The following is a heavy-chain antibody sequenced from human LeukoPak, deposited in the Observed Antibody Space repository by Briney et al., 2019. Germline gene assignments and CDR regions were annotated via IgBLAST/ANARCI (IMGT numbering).Heavy chain of an antibody. V-gene: IGHV3-23*01. D-gene: IGHD3-10*02. J-gene: IGHJ6*04. CDR2: ISGSGGTT. CDR3: AELGITMIGGV. Sequence: PGGSLRLSCAASGFTFSSYGMSWVRQAPGKGLEWVSTISGSGGTTYYADSVKGRFTISRDNAKNSLYLQMNSLRAEDTAVYYCAELGITMIGGVWGKGTTVTISS. CDR1: GFTFSSYG.